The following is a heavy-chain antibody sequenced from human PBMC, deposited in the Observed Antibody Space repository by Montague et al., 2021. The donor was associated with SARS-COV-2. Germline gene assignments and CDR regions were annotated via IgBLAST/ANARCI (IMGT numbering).Heavy chain of an antibody. CDR2: TYYRSKWYN. CDR3: ARIPEGSEYYFDF. J-gene: IGHJ4*02. Sequence: CAISGDSVSSNIATWNWIRQSPSRGLEWLGRTYYRSKWYNDYAASVKSRITINPDTSKHQFSLHLNSVTPEDTAVYYCARIPEGSEYYFDFWGQGTLVTVSS. V-gene: IGHV6-1*01. D-gene: IGHD2-2*01. CDR1: GDSVSSNIAT.